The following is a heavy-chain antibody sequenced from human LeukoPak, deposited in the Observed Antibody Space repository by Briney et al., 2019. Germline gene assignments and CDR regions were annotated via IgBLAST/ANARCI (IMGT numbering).Heavy chain of an antibody. CDR2: ISSSSSYI. CDR1: GFTFSSYS. J-gene: IGHJ4*02. Sequence: GGSLRLSCAASGFTFSSYSMNWVRQAPGKGLEWVSSISSSSSYIYYADSVKGRFTISRDNAKNSLYLQMDSLRAEDTAVYYCARDHRDGQIDYWGQGTLVTVSS. CDR3: ARDHRDGQIDY. V-gene: IGHV3-21*01.